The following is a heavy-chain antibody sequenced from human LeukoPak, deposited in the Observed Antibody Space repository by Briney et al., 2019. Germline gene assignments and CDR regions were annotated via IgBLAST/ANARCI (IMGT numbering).Heavy chain of an antibody. J-gene: IGHJ4*02. CDR2: ISSSGSTI. Sequence: GGSLRLSCAASGFTFSSYAMNWVRQAPGKGLEWVSYISSSGSTIYYADSVKGRFTISRDNAKNSLYLQMNSLRAEDTAVYYCARGVVAATLDYWGQGTLVTVSS. V-gene: IGHV3-48*03. D-gene: IGHD2-15*01. CDR1: GFTFSSYA. CDR3: ARGVVAATLDY.